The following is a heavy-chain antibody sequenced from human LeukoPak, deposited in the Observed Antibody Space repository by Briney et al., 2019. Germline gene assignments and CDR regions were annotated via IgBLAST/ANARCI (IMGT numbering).Heavy chain of an antibody. CDR1: GYTFTSYY. CDR2: INPSGGST. CDR3: ARDRRVVEAFDI. J-gene: IGHJ3*02. Sequence: ASVKVSCKASGYTFTSYYMHWVRQAPGQGLEWMGIINPSGGSTSYAHKFQGRVTMTRDTSTSTVYMELSSLRSEDTAVYYCARDRRVVEAFDIWGQGKMVTVSS. D-gene: IGHD2-15*01. V-gene: IGHV1-46*01.